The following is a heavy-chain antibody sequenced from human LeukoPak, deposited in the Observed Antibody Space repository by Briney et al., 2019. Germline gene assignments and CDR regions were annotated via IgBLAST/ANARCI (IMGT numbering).Heavy chain of an antibody. CDR3: ARKDPGYTGYSDFDY. D-gene: IGHD5-12*01. J-gene: IGHJ4*02. Sequence: PSETLSLTCTVSGGSISSYYWSWIRQPPGKGLEWIGSIYYSGNTYYNASLKSQVSISIDTSKNRFSLRLTSVTAADTAVYYCARKDPGYTGYSDFDYWGQGTLVTVSS. CDR2: IYYSGNT. CDR1: GGSISSYY. V-gene: IGHV4-59*04.